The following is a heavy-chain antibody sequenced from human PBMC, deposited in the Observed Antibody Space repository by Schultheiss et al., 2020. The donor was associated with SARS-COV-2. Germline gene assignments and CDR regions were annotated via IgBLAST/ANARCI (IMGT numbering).Heavy chain of an antibody. D-gene: IGHD3-10*01. Sequence: SETLSLTCTVSGGSISSYYWSWIRQPPGKGLEWIGYIYYSGSTNYNPSLKSRVTMSVDTSKNQFSLKLSSVTAADTAVYYCARVPEGNYGSGSYRWFDPWGQGTLVTVSS. J-gene: IGHJ5*02. V-gene: IGHV4-59*01. CDR3: ARVPEGNYGSGSYRWFDP. CDR2: IYYSGST. CDR1: GGSISSYY.